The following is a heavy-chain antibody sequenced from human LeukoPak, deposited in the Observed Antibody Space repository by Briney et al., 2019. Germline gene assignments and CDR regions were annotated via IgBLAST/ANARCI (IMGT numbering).Heavy chain of an antibody. CDR3: ARHPVGATSNWFDP. Sequence: SETLSLTCTVSGGSIRIDNHYWAWIRQPPGQRLEWIGSVYYSGSTYYNPSLKSRVTISADTSKSQFSLIVSSVTAADTAVYYCARHPVGATSNWFDPWGQGTLVTVSS. CDR2: VYYSGST. CDR1: GGSIRIDNHY. D-gene: IGHD1-26*01. V-gene: IGHV4-39*01. J-gene: IGHJ5*02.